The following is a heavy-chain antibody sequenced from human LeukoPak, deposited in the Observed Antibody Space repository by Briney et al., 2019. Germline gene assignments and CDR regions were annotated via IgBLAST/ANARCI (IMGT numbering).Heavy chain of an antibody. CDR1: RYTFTGYY. V-gene: IGHV1-2*02. CDR2: INPHSGAT. D-gene: IGHD6-19*01. CDR3: APSHYSSGWYYCGY. J-gene: IGHJ4*02. Sequence: ASVKVSCTASRYTFTGYYMHRVRQAPGQGLVWMGGINPHSGATHYAQRILSGVTLTRDTSISTAYMEISRERSVDTALCYCAPSHYSSGWYYCGYWGQGTLVTVSS.